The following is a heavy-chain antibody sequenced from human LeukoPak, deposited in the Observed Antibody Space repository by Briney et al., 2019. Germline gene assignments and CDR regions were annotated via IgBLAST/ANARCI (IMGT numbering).Heavy chain of an antibody. Sequence: GGSLRLSCAGSGFTFSSYAMHWVRQAPGKGLEWVAVISYDENNKYYADSVKGRFTISRDNSKNTLYLQMNSLRAEDTAVYYCARADLVYWGQGTLVTVSS. V-gene: IGHV3-30-3*01. J-gene: IGHJ4*02. CDR3: ARADLVY. CDR1: GFTFSSYA. D-gene: IGHD6-6*01. CDR2: ISYDENNK.